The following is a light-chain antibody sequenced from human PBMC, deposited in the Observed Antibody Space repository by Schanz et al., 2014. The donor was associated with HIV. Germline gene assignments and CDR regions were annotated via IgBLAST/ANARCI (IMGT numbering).Light chain of an antibody. CDR1: SSDVGDYNY. Sequence: QSALTQPPSASGSPGQSVTISCTGTSSDVGDYNYVSWYQQHPGKAPKLMIYEVTKRPSGVPDRFSGSKSGNTASLTVSGLQAEDEADYYCSSYAGSYTFVFGGGTKLTVL. V-gene: IGLV2-8*01. CDR2: EVT. CDR3: SSYAGSYTFV. J-gene: IGLJ3*02.